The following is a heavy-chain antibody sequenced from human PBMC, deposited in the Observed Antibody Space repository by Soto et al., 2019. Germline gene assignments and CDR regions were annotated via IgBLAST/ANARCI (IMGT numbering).Heavy chain of an antibody. CDR1: GGTFSSYA. Sequence: SVKVSCKASGGTFSSYAISWVRQAPGQGLEWMGGIIPIFGTANYAQKFQGRVTITADKSTSTAYMELSSLRSEDTAVYYCASHRARIAVAGFDYWGQGTLVTSPQ. D-gene: IGHD6-19*01. CDR2: IIPIFGTA. V-gene: IGHV1-69*06. CDR3: ASHRARIAVAGFDY. J-gene: IGHJ4*02.